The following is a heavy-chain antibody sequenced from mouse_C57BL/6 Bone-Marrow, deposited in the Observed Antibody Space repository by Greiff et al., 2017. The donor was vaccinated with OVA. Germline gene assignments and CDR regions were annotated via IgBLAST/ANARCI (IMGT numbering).Heavy chain of an antibody. CDR3: ARGDDGGFAY. CDR2: IYPGDGDT. V-gene: IGHV1-80*01. D-gene: IGHD2-12*01. CDR1: GYAFSSYW. Sequence: QVHVMQSGAELVKPGASVKISCKASGYAFSSYWMNWVKQRPGKGLEWIGQIYPGDGDTNYNGKFKGKATLTADKSSSTAYMQLSSLTSEDSAVYFCARGDDGGFAYWGQGTLVTVSA. J-gene: IGHJ3*01.